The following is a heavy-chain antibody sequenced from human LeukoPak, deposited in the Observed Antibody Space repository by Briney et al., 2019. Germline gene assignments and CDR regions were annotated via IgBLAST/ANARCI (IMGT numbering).Heavy chain of an antibody. Sequence: GGSLRLSCAASGFTLSSYSMDWVRQAPGKGLEWVSYISHSGSIRYYADSVKGRFTISRDNGQSSLYLQLNSLGDEDTALYYCARDRMWAFDIWGQGTMVTVSS. V-gene: IGHV3-48*02. CDR1: GFTLSSYS. CDR3: ARDRMWAFDI. CDR2: ISHSGSIR. D-gene: IGHD1-14*01. J-gene: IGHJ3*02.